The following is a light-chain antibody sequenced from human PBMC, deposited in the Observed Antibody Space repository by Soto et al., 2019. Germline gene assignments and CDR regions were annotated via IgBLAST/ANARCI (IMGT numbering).Light chain of an antibody. CDR3: NSYTGSNTVV. V-gene: IGLV2-14*03. CDR1: SSDVGGYNY. J-gene: IGLJ1*01. Sequence: QSALTQPASVSGSPGQSITISCTGTSSDVGGYNYVSWYQQHPGKAPKLMIFEVTNRPSGISNRFSGSRSVNTASLTISDLQAEYEAEYYCNSYTGSNTVVFGTGTKVTVL. CDR2: EVT.